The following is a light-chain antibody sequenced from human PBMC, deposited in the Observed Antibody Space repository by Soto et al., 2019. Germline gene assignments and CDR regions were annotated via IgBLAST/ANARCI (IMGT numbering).Light chain of an antibody. CDR2: LGS. CDR3: MQALHILPT. Sequence: DIAMIQSPLSLPVTPGEPASISCRSSQSLLHSNGYNYLDWYLLKPGQSPQLLIYLGSNRASGVPDRFSGSGSGTDFTLKISRVEAEDVGVYYCMQALHILPTFGQGTKVEIK. J-gene: IGKJ1*01. V-gene: IGKV2-28*01. CDR1: QSLLHSNGYNY.